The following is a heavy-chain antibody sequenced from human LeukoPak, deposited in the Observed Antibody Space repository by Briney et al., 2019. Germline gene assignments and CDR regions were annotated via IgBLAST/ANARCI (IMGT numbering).Heavy chain of an antibody. D-gene: IGHD6-6*01. CDR3: ATGYSSSFWFDP. Sequence: ASVKVSCKVSGYTLTELSMHWVRQAPGKGLEWMGGFDPEDGETIYAQKFQGRVTMTEDTSTDTAYMELSSLRSEDTAVYYCATGYSSSFWFDPWGQGTLVTVSS. CDR1: GYTLTELS. CDR2: FDPEDGET. V-gene: IGHV1-24*01. J-gene: IGHJ5*02.